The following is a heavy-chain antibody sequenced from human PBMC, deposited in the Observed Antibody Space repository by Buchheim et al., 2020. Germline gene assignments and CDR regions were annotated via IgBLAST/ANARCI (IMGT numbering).Heavy chain of an antibody. CDR1: GIGIRYAA. Sequence: EVNLVESGGGLVRPDRSVRISCVVSGIGIRYAAMHWVRQSPGKGLEWVAGINWSGDDIHYADTVKGRFIISRDNARSSLFLQMSSLTSDDTALYFCARDNGAQLGPPQYWGRGTL. J-gene: IGHJ4*02. CDR2: INWSGDDI. V-gene: IGHV3-9*01. D-gene: IGHD2-8*01. CDR3: ARDNGAQLGPPQY.